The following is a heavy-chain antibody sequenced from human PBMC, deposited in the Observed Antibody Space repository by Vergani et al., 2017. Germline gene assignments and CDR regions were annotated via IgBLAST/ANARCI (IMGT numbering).Heavy chain of an antibody. D-gene: IGHD2-2*01. CDR2: IIPIFGTA. Sequence: QVQLVQSGAEVKKPGSSVKVSCKASGGTFSSYAIRWVRQAPGQGLEWMGGIIPIFGTANYAQKFQGRVTITADESTSTAYMELSSLRSEDTAVYYCARWGYCSSTSCYRGDLSFDPWGQGTLVTVSS. V-gene: IGHV1-69*12. J-gene: IGHJ5*02. CDR1: GGTFSSYA. CDR3: ARWGYCSSTSCYRGDLSFDP.